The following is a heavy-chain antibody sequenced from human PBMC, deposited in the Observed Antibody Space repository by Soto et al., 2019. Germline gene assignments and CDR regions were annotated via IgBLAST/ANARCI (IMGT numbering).Heavy chain of an antibody. CDR1: GDSVTSNVW. CDR3: VRDAAVPGESDRFAD. V-gene: IGHV4-4*02. J-gene: IGHJ4*02. Sequence: SETLSLTCAVSGDSVTSNVWWSWVRQPPGKGLEWIGEAYHNGLTDYNPSLKSRVTMSVDTSKNEFSLKLTSLTAADTAIYYCVRDAAVPGESDRFADWGRGSTVTV. D-gene: IGHD6-19*01. CDR2: AYHNGLT.